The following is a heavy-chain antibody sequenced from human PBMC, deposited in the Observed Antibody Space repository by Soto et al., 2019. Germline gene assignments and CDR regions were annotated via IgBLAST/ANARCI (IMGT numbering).Heavy chain of an antibody. Sequence: QVQLVESGGGVVQPGRSLRLSCAASGFTFSSYGMHWVRQAPGKGLEWVAVISYDGSNKYYADSVKGRFTISRDNSKDPLCLKRTGLRAEGTAGYCCGGGGGLGGGGRYYYGMDVWGQGTTVTVSS. D-gene: IGHD3-16*01. CDR2: ISYDGSNK. CDR1: GFTFSSYG. CDR3: GGGGGLGGGGRYYYGMDV. V-gene: IGHV3-30*03. J-gene: IGHJ6*02.